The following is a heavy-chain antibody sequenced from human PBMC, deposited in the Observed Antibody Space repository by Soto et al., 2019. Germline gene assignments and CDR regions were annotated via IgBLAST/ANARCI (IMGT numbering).Heavy chain of an antibody. V-gene: IGHV3-74*01. CDR2: IDHDGPT. CDR1: GFTFSNYW. CDR3: VRDSHGDY. Sequence: EVQLVESGGGLVQPGGSLRLSCAGSGFTFSNYWMHWVRQAPGKGLEWVSRIDHDGPTDYADSVRGRFTLSRDNAENTLYLQMNSLRPEDTAVYYCVRDSHGDYWGQGNLVTVSS. J-gene: IGHJ4*02.